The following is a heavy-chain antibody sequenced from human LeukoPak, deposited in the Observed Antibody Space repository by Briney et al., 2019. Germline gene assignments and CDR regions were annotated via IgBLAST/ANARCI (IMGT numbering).Heavy chain of an antibody. D-gene: IGHD3-10*01. J-gene: IGHJ4*02. CDR1: GCTFSSYA. Sequence: SSVKVSCKASGCTFSSYAISWVRQAPGQGREWRGGIIPIFGTANYAQKFQGRVTITADKSTSTAYMELSSLRSEDTAVYYCARAPPRGVILDYWGQGTLVTVSS. V-gene: IGHV1-69*06. CDR2: IIPIFGTA. CDR3: ARAPPRGVILDY.